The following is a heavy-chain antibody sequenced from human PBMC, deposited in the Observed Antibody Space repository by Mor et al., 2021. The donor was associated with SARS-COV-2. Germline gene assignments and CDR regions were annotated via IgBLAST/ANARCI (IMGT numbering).Heavy chain of an antibody. V-gene: IGHV1-3*01. D-gene: IGHD1-26*01. J-gene: IGHJ4*02. Sequence: QKFQGRVTITMDTSASTAYMELSSLRSEDTAVYYCARLVGAADFWGQGTLVTVSS. CDR3: ARLVGAADF.